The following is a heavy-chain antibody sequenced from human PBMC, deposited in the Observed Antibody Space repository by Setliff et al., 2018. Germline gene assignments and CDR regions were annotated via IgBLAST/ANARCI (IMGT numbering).Heavy chain of an antibody. D-gene: IGHD3-3*01. V-gene: IGHV4-59*08. CDR2: MYYSGDT. Sequence: SETLSLTCTVSGGSVRGYYWSWIRQPPGKGLEWIGYMYYSGDTNYNPSLTSRVTISVDTSKNQFSLELRSVTAADTAVYYCGLWTGYRGYYYYMDVWGKGTTVTVSS. CDR3: GLWTGYRGYYYYMDV. J-gene: IGHJ6*03. CDR1: GGSVRGYY.